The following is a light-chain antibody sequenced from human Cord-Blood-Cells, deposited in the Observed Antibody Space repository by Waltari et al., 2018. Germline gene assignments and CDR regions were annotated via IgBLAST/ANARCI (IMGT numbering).Light chain of an antibody. Sequence: QSVLTQPPSASGTPGQRVTISCSGSSSNIGSNYVYWYQQLPRTAPKLLIFRNNQRPSGGPDRFSGSKAGTSASLAISGLRSEDEADYYCAAWDDSLSGPVFGGGTKLTVL. V-gene: IGLV1-47*01. CDR1: SSNIGSNY. CDR2: RNN. CDR3: AAWDDSLSGPV. J-gene: IGLJ3*02.